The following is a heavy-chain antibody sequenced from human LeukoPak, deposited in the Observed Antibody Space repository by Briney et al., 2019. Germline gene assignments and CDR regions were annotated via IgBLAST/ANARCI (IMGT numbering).Heavy chain of an antibody. CDR3: ARGLELERRLYYFDY. CDR1: GYTFTGYY. J-gene: IGHJ4*02. V-gene: IGHV1-2*06. Sequence: ASVKVSCKASGYTFTGYYMHWVRQAPGQGLEWMGRVNPNSGGTNYAQKFQGRVTMTRDTSISTAYMELSRLRSDDTAVYYCARGLELERRLYYFDYWGQGTLVTVSS. D-gene: IGHD1-1*01. CDR2: VNPNSGGT.